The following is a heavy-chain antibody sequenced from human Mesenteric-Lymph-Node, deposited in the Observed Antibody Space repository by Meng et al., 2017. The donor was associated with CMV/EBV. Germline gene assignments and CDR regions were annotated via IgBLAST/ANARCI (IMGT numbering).Heavy chain of an antibody. J-gene: IGHJ3*02. CDR1: GFTFSNYW. Sequence: GESLKISCAASGFTFSNYWMSWVRQAPGKGLEWVANIKYDGGEKYYVDSVKGRFTISRDNAKNTLYLQMNSLRAEDTAVYYCASLIRVQQIWGQGTMVTVSS. CDR3: ASLIRVQQI. CDR2: IKYDGGEK. V-gene: IGHV3-7*01. D-gene: IGHD1/OR15-1a*01.